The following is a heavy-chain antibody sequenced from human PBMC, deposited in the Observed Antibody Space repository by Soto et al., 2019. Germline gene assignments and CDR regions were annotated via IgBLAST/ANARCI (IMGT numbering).Heavy chain of an antibody. D-gene: IGHD5-18*01. CDR1: GFNFGIYW. CDR3: ARDKPRYSYGSGWFDP. J-gene: IGHJ5*02. Sequence: GGSLRLSCAASGFNFGIYWMSWVRQAPGKGLEWVATIKGDASEKKYVGSVKGRFTTSRDNAKTSLFLQMDSLRAEDTAVYYCARDKPRYSYGSGWFDPWGQGTLVTVSS. V-gene: IGHV3-7*01. CDR2: IKGDASEK.